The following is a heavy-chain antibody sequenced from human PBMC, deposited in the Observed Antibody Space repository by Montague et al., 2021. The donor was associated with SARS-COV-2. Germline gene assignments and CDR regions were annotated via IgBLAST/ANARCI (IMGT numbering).Heavy chain of an antibody. Sequence: SETLSLTCSVDGDSINNSRYYWGWIRQPPGKGLEWIGTIYYSGSAXYKPSLKSRVTISVDTSKDQFSLKLNSVTATDTAVYYCARLESTRGVIIRGAFHIWGQGTKVTVSS. V-gene: IGHV4-39*01. J-gene: IGHJ3*02. CDR1: GDSINNSRYY. D-gene: IGHD3-10*01. CDR2: IYYSGSA. CDR3: ARLESTRGVIIRGAFHI.